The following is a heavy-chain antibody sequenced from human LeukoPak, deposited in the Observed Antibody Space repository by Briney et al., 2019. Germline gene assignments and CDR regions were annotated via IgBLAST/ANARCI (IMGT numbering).Heavy chain of an antibody. Sequence: GGSLRLSCAASGFTFSSYWMSWVRQAPGKGLEWVANIKQDGSEKYYVDSVKGRFTISRDNAKNSLYLQMNSLRAEDTAVYYCARDLNLYCSSTSCHLEYFQHWGQGTLVTVSS. V-gene: IGHV3-7*01. J-gene: IGHJ1*01. CDR3: ARDLNLYCSSTSCHLEYFQH. CDR2: IKQDGSEK. D-gene: IGHD2-2*01. CDR1: GFTFSSYW.